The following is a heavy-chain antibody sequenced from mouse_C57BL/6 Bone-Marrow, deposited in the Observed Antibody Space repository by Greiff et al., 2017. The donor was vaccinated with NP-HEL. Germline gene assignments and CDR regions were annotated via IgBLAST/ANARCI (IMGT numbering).Heavy chain of an antibody. V-gene: IGHV1-64*01. CDR2: IHPNSGST. D-gene: IGHD1-1*01. CDR1: GYTFTSYW. Sequence: QVQLKESGAELVKPGASVKLSCKASGYTFTSYWMHWVKQRPGQGLEWIGMIHPNSGSTNYNEKFKSKATLTVDKSSSTAYMQLSSLTSEDSAVYYCARDNYYGSLHWYFDVWGTGTTVTVSS. J-gene: IGHJ1*03. CDR3: ARDNYYGSLHWYFDV.